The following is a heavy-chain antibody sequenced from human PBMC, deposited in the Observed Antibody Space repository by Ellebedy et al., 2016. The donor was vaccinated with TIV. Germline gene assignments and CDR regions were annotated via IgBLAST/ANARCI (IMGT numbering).Heavy chain of an antibody. CDR2: INPNSGGT. CDR3: ARDRVSFGSWRGAFDI. V-gene: IGHV1-2*02. J-gene: IGHJ3*02. D-gene: IGHD6-13*01. Sequence: ASVKVSCKASGYTFTGYYMHWVRQAPGQGLEWMGWINPNSGGTNYAQKFQGRVTMTRDTSISTAYMELSRLRSDDTAVYYCARDRVSFGSWRGAFDIWGQGTMVTVSS. CDR1: GYTFTGYY.